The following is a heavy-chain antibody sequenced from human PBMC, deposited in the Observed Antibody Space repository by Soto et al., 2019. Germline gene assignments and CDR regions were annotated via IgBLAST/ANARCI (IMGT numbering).Heavy chain of an antibody. Sequence: SLRLSCAASGFPFADYAMHWVRQVPGKGLEWVSGINWNSGSIGYADSVKGRFAISRDNAKNSLHLQMNSLRAEDAAFYYCVKDESINWYSGHFRHWGQGTLVTVSA. D-gene: IGHD6-13*01. CDR3: VKDESINWYSGHFRH. CDR2: INWNSGSI. J-gene: IGHJ1*01. CDR1: GFPFADYA. V-gene: IGHV3-9*01.